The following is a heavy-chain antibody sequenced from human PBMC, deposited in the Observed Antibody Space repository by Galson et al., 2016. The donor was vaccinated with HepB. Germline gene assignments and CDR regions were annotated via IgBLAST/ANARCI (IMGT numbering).Heavy chain of an antibody. J-gene: IGHJ6*02. CDR1: GFTFSMYG. CDR3: AKVPSKYYYGMDV. V-gene: IGHV3-30*18. Sequence: SLRLSCAASGFTFSMYGMHWVRQAPGKGLEWVAVISYEGRNKNYADSVKGRVTISRDNPKNTPYLQMSSLRVEDTAVYYCAKVPSKYYYGMDVWGQGTTVIVS. CDR2: ISYEGRNK.